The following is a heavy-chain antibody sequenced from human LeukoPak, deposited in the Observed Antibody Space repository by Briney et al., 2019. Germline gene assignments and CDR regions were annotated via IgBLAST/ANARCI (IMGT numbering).Heavy chain of an antibody. J-gene: IGHJ4*02. CDR1: GGSISSSNW. CDR3: ARVGGYCSSTSCHLDY. D-gene: IGHD2-2*01. V-gene: IGHV4-4*02. CDR2: IYHSGST. Sequence: SETLSLTCAVSGGSISSSNWWRWGRQPPGKGLEWIGEIYHSGSTNYTPSLKSRVTISVDKSKNQFSLKLSSVTAADTAVYYCARVGGYCSSTSCHLDYWGQGTLVTVSS.